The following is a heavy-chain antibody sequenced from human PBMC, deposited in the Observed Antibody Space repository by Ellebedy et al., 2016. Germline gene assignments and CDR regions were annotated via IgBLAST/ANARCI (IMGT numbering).Heavy chain of an antibody. J-gene: IGHJ1*01. CDR3: ARLKVDTVMVSSS. CDR2: ISIDGSRT. CDR1: GFTFSSYW. Sequence: GESLKISXSASGFTFSSYWMHWVRQAPGKGLVWVLRISIDGSRTGYADFVKGRFTISRDNAKNTLYLQMNSLRAEDTAVYYCARLKVDTVMVSSSWGQGTVVTVSS. D-gene: IGHD5-18*01. V-gene: IGHV3-74*01.